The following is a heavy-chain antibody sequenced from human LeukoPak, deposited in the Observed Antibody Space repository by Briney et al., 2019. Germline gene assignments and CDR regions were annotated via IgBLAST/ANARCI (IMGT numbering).Heavy chain of an antibody. CDR2: ISSSSSTI. D-gene: IGHD3-9*01. CDR1: GFTYSSYR. V-gene: IGHV3-48*01. J-gene: IGHJ4*01. Sequence: GGSLILSCAASGFTYSSYRLNWVRQAPGKGLDGVSYISSSSSTIYYADSVKGRFPISRDNAKNSLYLQMNSLRAEDTAVYYCARLRYFVWADRIIDYWGHGTLVTASS. CDR3: ARLRYFVWADRIIDY.